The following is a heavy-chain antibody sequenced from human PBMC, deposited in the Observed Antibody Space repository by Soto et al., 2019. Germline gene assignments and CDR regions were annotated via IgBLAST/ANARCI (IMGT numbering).Heavy chain of an antibody. J-gene: IGHJ4*02. V-gene: IGHV2-5*02. Sequence: QITLKESSPTLVKPTQTLTLTWSFSGFSLNTREVGVGWIHQPPGKALKWLALLYWGDDKRYSPSLKSRLTITKDPSKNQVVLTMTSMDPVDTATYHCAHVGLTVPYFDYWGQGTLVTVSS. D-gene: IGHD4-17*01. CDR1: GFSLNTREVG. CDR3: AHVGLTVPYFDY. CDR2: LYWGDDK.